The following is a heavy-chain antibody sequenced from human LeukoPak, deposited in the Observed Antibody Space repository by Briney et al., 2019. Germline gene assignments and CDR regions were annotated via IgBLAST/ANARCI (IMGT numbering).Heavy chain of an antibody. CDR2: IKQYGSEK. D-gene: IGHD3-10*01. CDR3: ARDRAGGFDY. Sequence: GGSLRLSCVASGFTFSSYWMSWVRQAPGKGLEWVANIKQYGSEKYYVDSVKGRFTISRDNAKNSLYLQMNSLRAEDTAVYYCARDRAGGFDYWGQGTLVTVSS. V-gene: IGHV3-7*03. J-gene: IGHJ4*02. CDR1: GFTFSSYW.